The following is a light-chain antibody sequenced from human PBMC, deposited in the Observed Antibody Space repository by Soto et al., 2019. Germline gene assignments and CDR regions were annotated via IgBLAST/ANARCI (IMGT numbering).Light chain of an antibody. Sequence: QSALTQPPSASGSPGQSVTISCTGTSSDVGGYNYVSWYQQHPGKAPKLMIYGVSKRPSGVPDRFSGSKSGNTASLTVSGLQAEDEADYYCNSYVGNNNFVFGTGTKVTVL. CDR2: GVS. J-gene: IGLJ1*01. CDR1: SSDVGGYNY. CDR3: NSYVGNNNFV. V-gene: IGLV2-8*01.